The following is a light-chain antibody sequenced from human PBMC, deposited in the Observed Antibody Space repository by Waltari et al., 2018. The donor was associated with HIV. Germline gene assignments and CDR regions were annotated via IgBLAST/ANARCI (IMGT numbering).Light chain of an antibody. CDR2: EDT. J-gene: IGLJ1*01. V-gene: IGLV3-1*01. CDR1: NLEDKY. Sequence: SYELTQPPPVSVSPGQTASIACSGENLEDKYASWYQQKPGQSPVLVIYEDTKRPSGIPERISGSNSGNTATLTISGTQTMDEADYFCQAWDSNSGFFGTGTKLTVL. CDR3: QAWDSNSGF.